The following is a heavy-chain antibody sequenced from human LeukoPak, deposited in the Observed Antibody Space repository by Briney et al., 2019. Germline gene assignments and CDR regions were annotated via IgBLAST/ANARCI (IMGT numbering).Heavy chain of an antibody. CDR2: IILLSPTA. D-gene: IGHD5-18*01. CDR3: STVRVWDTTLVSWFDT. CDR1: GGTLSRQV. J-gene: IGHJ5*02. Sequence: SVKVSCKASGGTLSRQVVSWLGQAPGQGPEGMGGIILLSPTANYEQNFQDRLTITMDESTYYMELNSLRFEDTAVYYCSTVRVWDTTLVSWFDTWGPGSLVTVCS. V-gene: IGHV1-69*05.